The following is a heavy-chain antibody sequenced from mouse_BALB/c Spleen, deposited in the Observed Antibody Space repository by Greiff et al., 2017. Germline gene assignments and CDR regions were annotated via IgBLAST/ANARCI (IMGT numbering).Heavy chain of an antibody. J-gene: IGHJ4*01. D-gene: IGHD2-4*01. CDR3: ARGNDYDVDAMDY. Sequence: VKLMESGPGLVAPSQSLSITCTVSGFSLTGYGVNWVRQPPGKGLEWLGMIWGDGSTDYNSALKSRLSISKDNSKSQVFLKMNSLQTDDTARYYCARGNDYDVDAMDYWGQGTSVTVSS. CDR1: GFSLTGYG. V-gene: IGHV2-6-7*01. CDR2: IWGDGST.